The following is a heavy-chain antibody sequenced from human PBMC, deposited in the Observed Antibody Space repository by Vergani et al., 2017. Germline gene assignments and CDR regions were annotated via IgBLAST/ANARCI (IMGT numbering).Heavy chain of an antibody. CDR2: ISAYNGNT. Sequence: QVQLVQSGAEVKKPGASVKVSCKASGYTFTSYGISWVRQAPGQGLEWMGWISAYNGNTNYAQKLQGRVTMTTDTSTSTAYRELRSLRSDDTAVYYCARDRYCRGGSCYPHWFDPWGQGTLVTVSS. CDR1: GYTFTSYG. J-gene: IGHJ5*02. CDR3: ARDRYCRGGSCYPHWFDP. D-gene: IGHD2-15*01. V-gene: IGHV1-18*01.